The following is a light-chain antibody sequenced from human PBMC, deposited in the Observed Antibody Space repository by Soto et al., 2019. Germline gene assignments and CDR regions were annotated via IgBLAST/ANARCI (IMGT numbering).Light chain of an antibody. J-gene: IGKJ2*01. Sequence: DIVMTQSPDSLAVSPGERATFNCKSSQSLLFNVNNKNYLAWYQQKLGQPPKLLIYWASARESGVPDRFSGSGSETNFTLTISSLQSEDFATYYCQQYNNRPPETFGQGTKLE. V-gene: IGKV4-1*01. CDR3: QQYNNRPPET. CDR1: QSLLFNVNNKNY. CDR2: WAS.